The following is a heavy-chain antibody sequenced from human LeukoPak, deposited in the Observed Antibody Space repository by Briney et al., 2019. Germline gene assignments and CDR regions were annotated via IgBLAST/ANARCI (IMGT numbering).Heavy chain of an antibody. D-gene: IGHD5-24*01. CDR2: IYYSEST. J-gene: IGHJ4*02. Sequence: PSETLSLTCTVSGGSISSYYWSWIRQPPGKGLEWIGYIYYSESTNYNPSLKSRVTISVDTSKNQFSLKLSSVTAADTAVYYCASRLGDGYNYRSAVWGQGTLVTVSS. CDR1: GGSISSYY. V-gene: IGHV4-59*08. CDR3: ASRLGDGYNYRSAV.